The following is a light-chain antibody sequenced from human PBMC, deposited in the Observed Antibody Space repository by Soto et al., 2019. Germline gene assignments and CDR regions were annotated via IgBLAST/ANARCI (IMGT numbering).Light chain of an antibody. CDR1: SSDVGAYNY. CDR2: EVT. V-gene: IGLV2-14*01. J-gene: IGLJ3*02. CDR3: NSYTSSSTWV. Sequence: QSALTQPASVSGSPGHSITISCTGTSSDVGAYNYVSWYQQHPGEAPKLMIYEVTNRPSGVSDRFSGSKSGNTASLTISGLQAEDEADYYCNSYTSSSTWVFGGGTKLTVL.